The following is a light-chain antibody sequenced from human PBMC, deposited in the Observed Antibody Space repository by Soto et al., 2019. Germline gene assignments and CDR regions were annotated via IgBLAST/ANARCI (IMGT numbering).Light chain of an antibody. V-gene: IGLV2-23*02. CDR2: EVS. J-gene: IGLJ1*01. Sequence: QSVLTQPASVSGSPGQSITISCTGTSSDVGSYNLVSWYQQHPGKAPKLMIYEVSKRPSGVSNRFSGYKSGNTASLTISGLQAEEEADYYCCSYAGSSTYVFGTGTKVTVL. CDR3: CSYAGSSTYV. CDR1: SSDVGSYNL.